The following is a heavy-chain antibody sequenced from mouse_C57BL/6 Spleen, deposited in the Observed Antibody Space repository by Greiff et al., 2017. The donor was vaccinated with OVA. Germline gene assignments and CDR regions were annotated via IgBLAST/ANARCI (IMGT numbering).Heavy chain of an antibody. CDR2: ISSGSSTI. V-gene: IGHV5-17*01. D-gene: IGHD3-3*01. Sequence: EVQRVESGGGLVKPGGSLKLSCAASGFTFSDYGMYWVRQAPEKGLEWVAYISSGSSTIYYADTVKGRFTISRDNAKNTLFLQMTILRSEDTAMYYCAREGHPYFDCWGQGTTLTVSS. CDR3: AREGHPYFDC. J-gene: IGHJ2*01. CDR1: GFTFSDYG.